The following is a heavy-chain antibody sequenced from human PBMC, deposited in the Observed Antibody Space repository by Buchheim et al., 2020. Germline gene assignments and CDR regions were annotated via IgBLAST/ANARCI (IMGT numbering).Heavy chain of an antibody. CDR2: IDPSDSYT. D-gene: IGHD5-18*01. J-gene: IGHJ4*02. Sequence: EVQLVQSGAEVKKPGESLRISCKASGYSFINYWIIWVRQMPGKGLEWMGRIDPSDSYTSYSPSFQGHVTISTDKSIRPAYLQWNGLKASDTAVYYCARHVRGYSYSPNSDYWGQGTL. CDR3: ARHVRGYSYSPNSDY. CDR1: GYSFINYW. V-gene: IGHV5-10-1*01.